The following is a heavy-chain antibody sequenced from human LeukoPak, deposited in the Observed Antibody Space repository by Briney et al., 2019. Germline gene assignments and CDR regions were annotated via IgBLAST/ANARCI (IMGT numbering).Heavy chain of an antibody. CDR3: ARVGYCSSTSCQSFDEYYFDY. V-gene: IGHV4-34*01. D-gene: IGHD2-2*01. CDR1: GGSSSGYY. Sequence: SETLSLTCAVYGGSSSGYYWSWIRQPPGKGLEWIGEINHSGSTNYNPSLKSRVTISVDTSKNQFSLKLSSVTAADTAVYYCARVGYCSSTSCQSFDEYYFDYWGQGTLVTVSS. CDR2: INHSGST. J-gene: IGHJ4*02.